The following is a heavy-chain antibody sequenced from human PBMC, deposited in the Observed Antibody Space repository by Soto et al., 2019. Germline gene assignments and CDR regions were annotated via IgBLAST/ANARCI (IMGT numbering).Heavy chain of an antibody. J-gene: IGHJ5*02. CDR1: GGTFSSYA. D-gene: IGHD6-13*01. Sequence: QVQLVQSGAEVKKPGSSVKVSCKASGGTFSSYAISWVRQAPGQGLEWMGGIIPIFGTANYAQKFQGRVTITADESTSTAYMYLSSLRSEDTAAYYCASGSSSRYKTESGWFDPWGQGTLVTVSS. CDR2: IIPIFGTA. CDR3: ASGSSSRYKTESGWFDP. V-gene: IGHV1-69*01.